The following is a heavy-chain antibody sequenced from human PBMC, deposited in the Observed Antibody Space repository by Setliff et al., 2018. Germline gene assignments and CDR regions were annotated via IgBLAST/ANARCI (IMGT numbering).Heavy chain of an antibody. V-gene: IGHV4-61*09. J-gene: IGHJ1*01. CDR1: GGSISRGNYY. Sequence: SETRSLTCTVSGGSISRGNYYWSWIRQPAGKGLEWIGHIQTSGSTNYNPSLKSRVTISLDTSKNQISLTLTSVTAADTSVYYCARQDRFYDRSVFVEYFQHWGQGALVTVSS. D-gene: IGHD3-22*01. CDR2: IQTSGST. CDR3: ARQDRFYDRSVFVEYFQH.